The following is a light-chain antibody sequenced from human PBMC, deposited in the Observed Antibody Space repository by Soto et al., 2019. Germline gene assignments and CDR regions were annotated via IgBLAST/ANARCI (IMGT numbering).Light chain of an antibody. CDR2: GAS. Sequence: EIVLTQSPGTLSLSPGEAATLSCRASQSLNSDYLAWYQQIPGQAPRVLIYGASTRAAGIPDRFSGSGSGTDFTLTISSLQSEDFAVYYCQQYNNWPRATFGGGTKVDIK. CDR3: QQYNNWPRAT. J-gene: IGKJ4*01. CDR1: QSLNSDY. V-gene: IGKV3D-15*01.